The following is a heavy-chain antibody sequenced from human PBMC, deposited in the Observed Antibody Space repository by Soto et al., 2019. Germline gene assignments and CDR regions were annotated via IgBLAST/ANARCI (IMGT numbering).Heavy chain of an antibody. CDR1: GVTVSIANY. V-gene: IGHV3-53*01. CDR2: IYPGDTT. D-gene: IGHD5-12*01. Sequence: PGGCLRLSCVVSGVTVSIANYMSWVRQAPGKGLEWVSVIYPGDTTFYADSVKGRFTISRDNSKNTLYLQMNSLRAEDTAVYYCHGYGYWGQGTLVTVSS. CDR3: HGYGY. J-gene: IGHJ4*02.